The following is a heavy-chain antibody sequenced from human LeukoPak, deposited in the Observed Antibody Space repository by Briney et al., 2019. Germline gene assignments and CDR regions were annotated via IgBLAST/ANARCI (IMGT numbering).Heavy chain of an antibody. Sequence: SETLSLTCAVYGGSFSGYYWSWIRQPPGKGLEWIGEINHSGSTNYNPSLKSRVTISVDTSKNQFSLKLSSVTAADTAVYYCANYYDSSGHFDYWGRGTLVTVSS. CDR1: GGSFSGYY. CDR3: ANYYDSSGHFDY. D-gene: IGHD3-22*01. CDR2: INHSGST. V-gene: IGHV4-34*01. J-gene: IGHJ4*02.